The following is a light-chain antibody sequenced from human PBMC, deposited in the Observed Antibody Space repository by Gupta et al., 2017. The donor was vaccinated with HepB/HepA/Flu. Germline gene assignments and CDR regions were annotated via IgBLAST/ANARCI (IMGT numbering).Light chain of an antibody. Sequence: QSVLTQPPSVSRAPGRRVTISCTGSRSNIGAHYDVNWYQHLPGTAPKLLIYAISNRPSGVPDRFSGSKSGTSASLAITGLQAEDEAHYYCQSFDNSLTAVVFGGGTKLTVL. V-gene: IGLV1-40*01. CDR1: RSNIGAHYD. CDR3: QSFDNSLTAVV. J-gene: IGLJ2*01. CDR2: AIS.